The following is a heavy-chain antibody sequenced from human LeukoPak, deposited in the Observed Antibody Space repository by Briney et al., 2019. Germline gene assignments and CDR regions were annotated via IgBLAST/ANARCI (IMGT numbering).Heavy chain of an antibody. J-gene: IGHJ5*02. V-gene: IGHV3-23*01. CDR3: TKGGDSHGNPSS. Sequence: GRSLRLSCAASGFSFSSYAMNWVRQAPGKGLEWVSSIGGGGVPTIYAESVQGRFTVSRDNSKKTVDLQMNSLRAEDTAIYYCTKGGDSHGNPSSWGQGTLVIVSS. D-gene: IGHD2-21*01. CDR1: GFSFSSYA. CDR2: IGGGGVPT.